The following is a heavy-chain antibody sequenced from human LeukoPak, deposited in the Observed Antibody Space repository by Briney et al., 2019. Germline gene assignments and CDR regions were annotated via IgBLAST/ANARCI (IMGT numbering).Heavy chain of an antibody. Sequence: ASVKVSCKAFGYAFTSNYMHWVRQAPGQGLEWMGWINPNSGGTNYAQKFQGRVTMTRDTSISTAYMELSRLRSDDTAVYYCARDGDIVVDKPYYYYYYMDVWGKGTTVTISS. CDR2: INPNSGGT. D-gene: IGHD2-15*01. CDR1: GYAFTSNY. CDR3: ARDGDIVVDKPYYYYYYMDV. V-gene: IGHV1-2*02. J-gene: IGHJ6*03.